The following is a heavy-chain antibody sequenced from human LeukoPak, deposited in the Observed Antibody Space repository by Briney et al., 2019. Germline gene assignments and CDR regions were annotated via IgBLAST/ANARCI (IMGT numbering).Heavy chain of an antibody. D-gene: IGHD6-19*01. CDR1: GYTFTGYY. Sequence: ASVKVSCKASGYTFTGYYMHWVRQAPGQGLEWMGRINPNSGGTNYAQKFQGRVTMTRDTSISTAYMELSRLRSDDTAVYYCARWGPHSGWPFDYWGQGTLVTVSS. V-gene: IGHV1-2*06. CDR3: ARWGPHSGWPFDY. J-gene: IGHJ4*02. CDR2: INPNSGGT.